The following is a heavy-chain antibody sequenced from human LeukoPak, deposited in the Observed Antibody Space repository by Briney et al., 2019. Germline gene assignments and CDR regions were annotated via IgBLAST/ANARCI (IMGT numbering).Heavy chain of an antibody. CDR1: GFSVSSNG. Sequence: PGRSLRLSCAASGFSVSSNGMHWVRQVPGKGLEWVAAIWFDGIRKYYADSVKGRLTISRDNSKNTLYLQMNSLRAEDTAVYYCARDLEDSSPFGAFDMWGQGTMVTVSS. V-gene: IGHV3-33*01. D-gene: IGHD3-22*01. J-gene: IGHJ3*02. CDR2: IWFDGIRK. CDR3: ARDLEDSSPFGAFDM.